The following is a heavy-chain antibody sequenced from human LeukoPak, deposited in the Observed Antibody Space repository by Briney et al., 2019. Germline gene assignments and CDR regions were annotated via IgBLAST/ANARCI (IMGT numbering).Heavy chain of an antibody. V-gene: IGHV4-38-2*01. CDR2: IYHSGST. Sequence: PSETLSLTCAVSGYSISSGYYWGWIRQPPGKGLEWIGSIYHSGSTYYNPSLKSRVTISVDTSKNQFSLKLSSVTAADTAVYYCARARYSSSSRDFNYYYYYYMDVWGKGTTVTVSS. CDR1: GYSISSGYY. J-gene: IGHJ6*03. CDR3: ARARYSSSSRDFNYYYYYYMDV. D-gene: IGHD6-6*01.